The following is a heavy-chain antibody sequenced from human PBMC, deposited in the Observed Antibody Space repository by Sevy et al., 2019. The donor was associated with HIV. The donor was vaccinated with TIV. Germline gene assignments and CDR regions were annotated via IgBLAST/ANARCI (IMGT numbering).Heavy chain of an antibody. CDR3: TRDADIVVVPAAMGYYYYYGMDV. CDR2: IRSKAYGGTT. CDR1: GFTFGDYA. D-gene: IGHD2-2*01. V-gene: IGHV3-49*03. J-gene: IGHJ6*02. Sequence: GGSLRLSCTASGFTFGDYAMSWFRQAPGKGLEWVGFIRSKAYGGTTEYAASVKGRFTITREDSKSIAYLKMNSLKTEDTAVYYCTRDADIVVVPAAMGYYYYYGMDVWGQGTMVTVSS.